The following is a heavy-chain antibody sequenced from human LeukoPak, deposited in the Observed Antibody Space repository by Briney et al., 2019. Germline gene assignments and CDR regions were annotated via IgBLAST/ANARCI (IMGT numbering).Heavy chain of an antibody. V-gene: IGHV3-7*01. CDR1: GFTFSNYW. J-gene: IGHJ4*02. Sequence: GGSLRLSCAASGFTFSNYWMSWVRQAPGKGLEWVANIRQDGNEKHYVDSVEGRFTISRDNAKNSLYLQMNSLRAEDTAVYYCTRHDNSGYYRFDYWGRGTLVTVSS. CDR3: TRHDNSGYYRFDY. CDR2: IRQDGNEK. D-gene: IGHD3-22*01.